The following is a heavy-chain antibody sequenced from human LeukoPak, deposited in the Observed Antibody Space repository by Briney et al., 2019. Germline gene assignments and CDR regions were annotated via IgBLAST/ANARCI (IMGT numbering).Heavy chain of an antibody. D-gene: IGHD6-6*01. CDR3: ARDIGIAARPYYYYYYMDV. CDR1: GYTFTSYD. Sequence: ASVKVSCKASGYTFTSYDINWVRQATGQGLEWMGWMNPNSGNTGYAQKFQGRVTMTRNTSISTAYMELSRLRSDDTAVYYCARDIGIAARPYYYYYYMDVWGKGTTVTVSS. CDR2: MNPNSGNT. V-gene: IGHV1-8*01. J-gene: IGHJ6*03.